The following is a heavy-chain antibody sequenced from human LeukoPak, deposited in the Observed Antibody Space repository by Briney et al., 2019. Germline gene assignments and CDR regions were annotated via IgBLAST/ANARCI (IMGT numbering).Heavy chain of an antibody. CDR2: IRSKPYGGTT. J-gene: IGHJ4*02. CDR1: GFTFGDYA. CDR3: IRDRGGWGGY. D-gene: IGHD3-16*01. Sequence: GGSLGLSCTGSGFTFGDYAMSWFRQAPGKGLEWVAFIRSKPYGGTTEYAASVKGRFTISRDDSKSIAYLQMDSLKTEDTAMYYCIRDRGGWGGYWGQGTLVTVSS. V-gene: IGHV3-49*03.